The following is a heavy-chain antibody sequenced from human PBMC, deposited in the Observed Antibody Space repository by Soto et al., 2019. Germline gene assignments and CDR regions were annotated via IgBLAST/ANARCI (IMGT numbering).Heavy chain of an antibody. CDR1: GGSISSSSYY. V-gene: IGHV4-39*01. CDR3: AGGIAVAGTSNGGCDY. Sequence: PSETLSLTCTVSGGSISSSSYYWGWIRQPPGKGLEWIGSIYYSGSTYYNPSLKSRVTISVDTSKNQFSLKLSSVTAADTAVYYCAGGIAVAGTSNGGCDYWGQGTLVTVSS. J-gene: IGHJ4*02. D-gene: IGHD6-19*01. CDR2: IYYSGST.